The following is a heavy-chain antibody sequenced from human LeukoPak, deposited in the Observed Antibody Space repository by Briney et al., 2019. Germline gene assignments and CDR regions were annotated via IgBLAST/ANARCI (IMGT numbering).Heavy chain of an antibody. CDR2: ISSSGSIT. D-gene: IGHD1-26*01. J-gene: IGHJ4*02. Sequence: GGSLRLSCTASGFTFSSYSMSWVRQAPGKGLEWISYISSSGSITSHADSVKGRFTIYRDNAKNSLYLQMNRLRAEDTAFYHCARVKGEGAHIDYWGQGTMVTVSS. CDR1: GFTFSSYS. V-gene: IGHV3-48*04. CDR3: ARVKGEGAHIDY.